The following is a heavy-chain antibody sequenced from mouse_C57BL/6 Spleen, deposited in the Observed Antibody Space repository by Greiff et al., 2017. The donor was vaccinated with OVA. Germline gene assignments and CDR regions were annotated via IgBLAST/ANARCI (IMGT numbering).Heavy chain of an antibody. CDR1: GFTFSDYG. V-gene: IGHV5-17*01. CDR2: ISSGSSTI. Sequence: EVQLMESGGGLVKPGGSLKLSCAASGFTFSDYGMHWVRQAPEQGLEWVAYISSGSSTIYYADTVKGRFTISRDNAKNTLFLQMTSLRAEDTAMSCCTRGGYDGALDYWGQGTSVTVSS. CDR3: TRGGYDGALDY. J-gene: IGHJ4*01. D-gene: IGHD2-2*01.